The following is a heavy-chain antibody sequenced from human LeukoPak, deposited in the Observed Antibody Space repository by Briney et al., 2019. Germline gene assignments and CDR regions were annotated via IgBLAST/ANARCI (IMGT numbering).Heavy chain of an antibody. CDR2: INPNSGGT. Sequence: ASVKVSCKASGGTFSSYAISWVRQAPGQGLEWMGWINPNSGGTDYAQRFQGRVTMTRDTSITTSYMELRSLTSDDTALYYCARAFCSGGNCYDPYFDYWGQGTLVTVSS. V-gene: IGHV1-2*02. J-gene: IGHJ4*02. CDR3: ARAFCSGGNCYDPYFDY. CDR1: GGTFSSYA. D-gene: IGHD2-15*01.